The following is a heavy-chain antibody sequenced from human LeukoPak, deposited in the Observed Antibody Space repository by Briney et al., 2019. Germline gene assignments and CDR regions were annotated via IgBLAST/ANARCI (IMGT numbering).Heavy chain of an antibody. CDR2: ISSSSSTI. CDR3: ASPAGSYADAFDI. D-gene: IGHD1-26*01. CDR1: GFTFSSYS. J-gene: IGHJ3*02. Sequence: PGGSLRLSCAASGFTFSSYSMNWVRQAPGKGLEWVSHISSSSSTIYYADSVKGRFTISRDNAKNSLYLQMNSLRAEDTAVYYCASPAGSYADAFDIWGQGTMVTVSS. V-gene: IGHV3-48*04.